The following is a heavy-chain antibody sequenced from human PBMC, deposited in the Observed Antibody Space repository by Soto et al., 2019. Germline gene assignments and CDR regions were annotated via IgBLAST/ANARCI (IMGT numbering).Heavy chain of an antibody. CDR3: ARHSCLEWLPVCAYYYGMDV. CDR1: GGTFSSYA. CDR2: IIPIFGTA. V-gene: IGHV1-69*12. J-gene: IGHJ6*02. Sequence: QVQLVQSGAEVKKPGSSVKVSCKATGGTFSSYAISWVRQAPGQGLESMGGIIPIFGTANYAQKFQGRDTITADESTSTAYMDLSRLRSEDTAMYYCARHSCLEWLPVCAYYYGMDVWGQGTTVTVSS. D-gene: IGHD3-3*01.